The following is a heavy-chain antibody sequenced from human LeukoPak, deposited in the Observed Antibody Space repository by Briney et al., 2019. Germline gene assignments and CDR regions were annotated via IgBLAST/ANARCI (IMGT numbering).Heavy chain of an antibody. V-gene: IGHV3-48*03. J-gene: IGHJ6*03. D-gene: IGHD1-1*01. CDR3: ARDPYNGAYSEGYYYYYMDV. CDR1: GFTFSSSE. CDR2: ISSSGSTI. Sequence: PGGSLGLSCAVSGFTFSSSEMNWVRQAPGKGLEWVSYISSSGSTIYYADSVKGRFTISRDNAKNSLYLQMNSLRAEDTAIYYCARDPYNGAYSEGYYYYYMDVWGKGTTVTVSS.